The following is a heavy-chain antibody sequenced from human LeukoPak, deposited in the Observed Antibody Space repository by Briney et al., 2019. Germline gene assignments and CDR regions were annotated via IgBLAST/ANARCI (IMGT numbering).Heavy chain of an antibody. CDR3: ARELEAAAGNSYYYYGMDV. V-gene: IGHV3-30-3*01. CDR1: GFTFSSYA. J-gene: IGHJ6*02. Sequence: GGSLRLSCAASGFTFSSYAMHWVRQAPGKGLEWVAVISYDGSNKYYADSVKGRFTISRDNSKNTLYLQMNSLRAEDTAVYYCARELEAAAGNSYYYYGMDVWGQGTTVTVSS. CDR2: ISYDGSNK. D-gene: IGHD6-13*01.